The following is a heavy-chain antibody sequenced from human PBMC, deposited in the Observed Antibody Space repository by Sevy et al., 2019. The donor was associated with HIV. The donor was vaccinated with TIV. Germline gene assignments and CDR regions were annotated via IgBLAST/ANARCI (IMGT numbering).Heavy chain of an antibody. J-gene: IGHJ6*02. CDR1: GFTFDDYA. V-gene: IGHV3-9*01. D-gene: IGHD5-18*01. CDR3: AKGVDTAMENYYYYGMDV. Sequence: SLRLSCAASGFTFDDYAMHWVRQAPGKGLEWVSGISWNSGSIGYADSVKGRFTISRDNAKNSLYLQMNSLRAEDTALYYCAKGVDTAMENYYYYGMDVWGQGTTVTVSS. CDR2: ISWNSGSI.